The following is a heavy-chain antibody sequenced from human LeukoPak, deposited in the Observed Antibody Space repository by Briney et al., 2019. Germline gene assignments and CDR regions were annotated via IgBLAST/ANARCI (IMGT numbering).Heavy chain of an antibody. CDR1: GFTFSDHY. Sequence: GSLRLSCAASGFTFSDHYMDWVRQAPGKGLEWIGEINHSGSTNYNPSLKSRVTISVDTSKNQFSLKLSSVTAADTAVYYCARMVVVADAFDYWGQGTLVTVSS. J-gene: IGHJ4*02. V-gene: IGHV4-34*01. CDR3: ARMVVVADAFDY. D-gene: IGHD3-22*01. CDR2: INHSGST.